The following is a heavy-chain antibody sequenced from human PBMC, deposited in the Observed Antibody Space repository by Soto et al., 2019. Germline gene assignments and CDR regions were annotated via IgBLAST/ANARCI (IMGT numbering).Heavy chain of an antibody. Sequence: GGSLRLSCAASGFTXSSYAMSWVRQAPGKGLEWVSAISGSGGSTYYADSVXGRFTIXRDNSKNTLYLQMNSLRAEDTAVYYCAKPLAARPYFQHWGQGTLVTVSS. CDR3: AKPLAARPYFQH. CDR2: ISGSGGST. J-gene: IGHJ1*01. CDR1: GFTXSSYA. D-gene: IGHD6-6*01. V-gene: IGHV3-23*01.